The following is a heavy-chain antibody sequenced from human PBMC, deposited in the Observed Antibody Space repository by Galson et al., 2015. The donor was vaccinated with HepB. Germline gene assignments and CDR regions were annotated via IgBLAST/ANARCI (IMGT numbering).Heavy chain of an antibody. V-gene: IGHV1-2*02. Sequence: SVKVSCKASGYTFTGYYMHWVRQAPGQGLEWMGWINPNSGSTNYAQKFQGRVTMTRDTSISTAYMELSRLRSDDTAVYYCARGGSSTSCHDWGQGTLVTVSS. CDR2: INPNSGST. J-gene: IGHJ4*02. D-gene: IGHD2-2*01. CDR3: ARGGSSTSCHD. CDR1: GYTFTGYY.